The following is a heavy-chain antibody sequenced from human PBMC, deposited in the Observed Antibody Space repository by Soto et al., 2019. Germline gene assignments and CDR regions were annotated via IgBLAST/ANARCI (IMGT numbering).Heavy chain of an antibody. D-gene: IGHD3-3*01. CDR3: ARRGGRFYYYYGMDV. Sequence: SETLSRTCTVSGGSISSSSYYWGWIRQPPGKGLEWIGSIYYSGSTYYNPSLKSRVTISVDTSKNQFSLKLSSVTAADTAVYYCARRGGRFYYYYGMDVWGQGTTVTVSS. CDR2: IYYSGST. V-gene: IGHV4-39*01. CDR1: GGSISSSSYY. J-gene: IGHJ6*02.